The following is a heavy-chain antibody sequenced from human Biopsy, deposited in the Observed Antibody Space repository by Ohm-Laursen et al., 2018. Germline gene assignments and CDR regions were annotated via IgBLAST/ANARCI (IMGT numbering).Heavy chain of an antibody. Sequence: GASVKVSCKASGYTSTSYDITWVRQASGQGPEWIGWLNPVSGNSNFGQKFRGRVTVTSDTSISTAYMELSGLTSDDTATYYCGRAVRNQLLTDPRGQGTLVTVTS. CDR2: LNPVSGNS. V-gene: IGHV1-8*01. CDR3: GRAVRNQLLTDP. J-gene: IGHJ5*02. CDR1: GYTSTSYD. D-gene: IGHD1-7*01.